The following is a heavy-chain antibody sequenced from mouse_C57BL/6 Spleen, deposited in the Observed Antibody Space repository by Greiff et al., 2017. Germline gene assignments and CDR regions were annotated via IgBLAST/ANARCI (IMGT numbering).Heavy chain of an antibody. V-gene: IGHV1-15*01. D-gene: IGHD1-1*01. CDR1: GYTFTDYE. J-gene: IGHJ3*01. CDR2: IDPEAGGT. CDR3: TPYYYGSSYGFAY. Sequence: VQGVESGAELVRPGASVTLSCKASGYTFTDYEMHWVKQTPVHGLEWIGAIDPEAGGTAYNQKFKGKAILTADKSSSTAYMELRSLTSEDSAVYYCTPYYYGSSYGFAYWGTGTLVTVSA.